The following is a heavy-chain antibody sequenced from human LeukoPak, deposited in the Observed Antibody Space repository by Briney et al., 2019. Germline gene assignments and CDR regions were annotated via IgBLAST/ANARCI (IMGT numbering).Heavy chain of an antibody. Sequence: GGSLRLSCAASGFTFSDYYMSWIRQAPGKGLEWVSYISSSGSTIYYADSVKGRFTISRDNAKNSLYLQMNSLRAEDTAVYYCARVGRDYYGSGSYRGYFDHWGQGTLVTVSS. CDR3: ARVGRDYYGSGSYRGYFDH. J-gene: IGHJ4*02. V-gene: IGHV3-11*04. CDR2: ISSSGSTI. CDR1: GFTFSDYY. D-gene: IGHD3-10*01.